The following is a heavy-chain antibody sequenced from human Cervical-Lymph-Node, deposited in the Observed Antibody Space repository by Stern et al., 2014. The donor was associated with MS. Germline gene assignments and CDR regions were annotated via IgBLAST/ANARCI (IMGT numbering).Heavy chain of an antibody. CDR1: GYTFIEYA. CDR3: RAGSDAFDI. Sequence: QVPLVQSGAEVKKPGASVKVSCKASGYTFIEYAISWVRQAPGQGLEWMGWIGTNIGNTNYAQKFQGRVTLATDTSTTTVYMELRSLRSDDTAMYYCRAGSDAFDIWGQGTMVTVSS. J-gene: IGHJ3*02. V-gene: IGHV1-18*01. CDR2: IGTNIGNT. D-gene: IGHD6-13*01.